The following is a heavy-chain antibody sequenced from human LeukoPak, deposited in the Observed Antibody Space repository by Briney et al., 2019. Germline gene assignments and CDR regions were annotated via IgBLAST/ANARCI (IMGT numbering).Heavy chain of an antibody. D-gene: IGHD3/OR15-3a*01. J-gene: IGHJ4*02. Sequence: PGGSLRLSCAASGFTFSSYSMNWVRQAPGKGLEWVSRINSDGSSTTYADSVKGRFTISKDNAKNTLSLLLTSLRAEDTAFYYCARDPKTGGYDFWGQGTLVTVSS. V-gene: IGHV3-74*01. CDR1: GFTFSSYS. CDR2: INSDGSST. CDR3: ARDPKTGGYDF.